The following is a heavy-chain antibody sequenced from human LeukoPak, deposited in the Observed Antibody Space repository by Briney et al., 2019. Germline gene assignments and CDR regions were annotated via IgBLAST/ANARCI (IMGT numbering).Heavy chain of an antibody. V-gene: IGHV1-24*01. Sequence: GASVKVSCKVSGYTLTELSMHWVRQAPGKGLGWMGGFDPEDGETIYAQKFQGRVTMTEDTSTGTAYMELSSLRSEDTAVYYCATCHVRWYQLPAGAFDTWGQGTMVTVSS. J-gene: IGHJ3*02. D-gene: IGHD2-2*01. CDR2: FDPEDGET. CDR1: GYTLTELS. CDR3: ATCHVRWYQLPAGAFDT.